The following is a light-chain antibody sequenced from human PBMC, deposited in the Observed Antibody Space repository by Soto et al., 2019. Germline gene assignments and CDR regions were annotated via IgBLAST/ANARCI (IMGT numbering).Light chain of an antibody. CDR1: QSISSY. Sequence: DIHVNESPAAVSAYVGDRVTITCRASQSISSYLNWYQQKPGKAPKLLIYAASSLQSGVPSRFSGSGSGTDFTLTISSLQPEDFATYYCPQSYSPPWTFGQGTKVDIK. V-gene: IGKV1-39*01. CDR2: AAS. J-gene: IGKJ1*01. CDR3: PQSYSPPWT.